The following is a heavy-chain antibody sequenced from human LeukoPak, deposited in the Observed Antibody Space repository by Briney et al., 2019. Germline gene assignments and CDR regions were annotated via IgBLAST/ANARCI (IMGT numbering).Heavy chain of an antibody. J-gene: IGHJ3*02. CDR1: GGSISSYY. CDR3: ARGSHNYYYDSSGYYYEGRDAFDI. D-gene: IGHD3-22*01. CDR2: IYHSGLI. V-gene: IGHV4-59*01. Sequence: SETLSLTCTVSGGSISSYYWSWIRQPPGKGLEWIANIYHSGLIYYNPSLKSRVTISVDTSKSQFSLKLSSVTAADTAVYYCARGSHNYYYDSSGYYYEGRDAFDIWGQGTMVTVSS.